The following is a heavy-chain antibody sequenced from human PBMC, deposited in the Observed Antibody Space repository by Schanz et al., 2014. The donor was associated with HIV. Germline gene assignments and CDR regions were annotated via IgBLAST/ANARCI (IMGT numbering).Heavy chain of an antibody. CDR2: LTPRFRLR. Sequence: QVQLVQSGAEVKKPGSSVKVSCKASGGTFSSFAISWVRQAPGQGLEWMGGLTPRFRLRTYAQKLQGRVTIDADESASTAYMELNSLRSDDTAVYYCAKSPIFGDVIFYGMDVWGQGTTVTVSS. CDR1: GGTFSSFA. V-gene: IGHV1-69*01. J-gene: IGHJ6*02. CDR3: AKSPIFGDVIFYGMDV. D-gene: IGHD3-3*02.